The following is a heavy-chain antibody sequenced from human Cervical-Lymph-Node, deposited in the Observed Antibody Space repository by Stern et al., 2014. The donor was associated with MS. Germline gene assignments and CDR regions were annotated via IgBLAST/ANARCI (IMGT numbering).Heavy chain of an antibody. J-gene: IGHJ6*02. CDR1: GFTFSSYG. D-gene: IGHD1/OR15-1a*01. CDR3: AKGGAGTGGVYYYYGMDV. V-gene: IGHV3-30*18. CDR2: ISYDGSNK. Sequence: VQLVESGGGVVQPGRSLRLSCAASGFTFSSYGMHWVRQAPGKGLEWVAVISYDGSNKYYADSVKGRFTIARDNSKNTLYLQMNSLRAEDTAVYYCAKGGAGTGGVYYYYGMDVWGQGTTVTVSS.